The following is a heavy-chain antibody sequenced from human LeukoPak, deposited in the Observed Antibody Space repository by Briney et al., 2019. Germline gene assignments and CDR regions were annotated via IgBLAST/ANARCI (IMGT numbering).Heavy chain of an antibody. CDR1: GYTFTGYY. V-gene: IGHV1-2*02. J-gene: IGHJ4*02. D-gene: IGHD5-18*01. CDR3: VRDKYSYGYTDGRFDY. CDR2: INPNSGGT. Sequence: ASVKVSCKASGYTFTGYYMHWVRQAPGQGLEWMGWINPNSGGTNYAQKFQGRVTMTRDTSISTAYMELSRLRSDDTAVYYCVRDKYSYGYTDGRFDYWGQGTLVTVSS.